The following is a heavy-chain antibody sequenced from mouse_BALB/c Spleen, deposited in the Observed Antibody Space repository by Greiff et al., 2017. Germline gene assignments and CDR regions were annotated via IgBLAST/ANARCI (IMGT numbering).Heavy chain of an antibody. J-gene: IGHJ2*01. Sequence: EVQRVESGGGLVQPGGSLKLSCAASGFTFSSYGMSWVRQTPDKRLELVATISSGGSTYYPDSVKGRFTISRDNARNILYLQMSSLRSEDTAMYYCARAYYYGSSYFDYWGQGTTLTVSS. CDR2: ISSGGST. D-gene: IGHD1-1*01. CDR3: ARAYYYGSSYFDY. V-gene: IGHV5-6-5*01. CDR1: GFTFSSYG.